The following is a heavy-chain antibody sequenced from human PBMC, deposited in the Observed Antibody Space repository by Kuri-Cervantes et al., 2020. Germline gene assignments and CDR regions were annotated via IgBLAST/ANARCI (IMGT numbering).Heavy chain of an antibody. CDR2: INHSGST. Sequence: PESLSLTCAVYGRSFSGYYWSWIRQPPGRGLEWIGEINHSGSTNYNPSLKSRVTISVDTSKNQFSLKLSTVTAADTAVYYCARVPRRGYSGYDKKYFDYWGQGTLVTVSS. D-gene: IGHD5-12*01. J-gene: IGHJ4*02. CDR1: GRSFSGYY. V-gene: IGHV4-34*01. CDR3: ARVPRRGYSGYDKKYFDY.